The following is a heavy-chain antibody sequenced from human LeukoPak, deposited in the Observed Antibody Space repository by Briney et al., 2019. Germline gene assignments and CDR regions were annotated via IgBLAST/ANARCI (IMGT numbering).Heavy chain of an antibody. J-gene: IGHJ4*02. Sequence: GGPLRLSCAASGFTFDDYAMHWVRQAPGKGLEWVSGISWNSGSIGYADSVKGRLTISRDNAKNSLYLQMNSLRAEDTALYYCAKAPPGRDFDYFDYWGQGTLVTVSS. CDR1: GFTFDDYA. CDR2: ISWNSGSI. V-gene: IGHV3-9*01. D-gene: IGHD5-24*01. CDR3: AKAPPGRDFDYFDY.